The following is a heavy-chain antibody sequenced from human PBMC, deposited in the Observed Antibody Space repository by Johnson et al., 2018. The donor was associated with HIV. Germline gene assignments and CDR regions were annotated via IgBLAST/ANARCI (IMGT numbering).Heavy chain of an antibody. CDR2: ISYDGSNK. V-gene: IGHV3-30*04. CDR3: ARESRTTVVIRGGAFDI. D-gene: IGHD4-23*01. CDR1: GFTFSSYA. J-gene: IGHJ3*02. Sequence: AASGFTFSSYAMHWVRQAPGKGLEWVAVISYDGSNKYYADSVKGRFTISRDNSKNTLYLQMNSLRAEDTAVYYCARESRTTVVIRGGAFDIWGQGTMVTVSS.